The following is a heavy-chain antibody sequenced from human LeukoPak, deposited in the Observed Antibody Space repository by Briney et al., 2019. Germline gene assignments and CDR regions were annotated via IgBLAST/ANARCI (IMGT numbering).Heavy chain of an antibody. J-gene: IGHJ4*02. CDR1: GFTFSSYA. V-gene: IGHV3-30-3*01. CDR3: AKVGTNFLRYHFDS. CDR2: LSYDGNNE. D-gene: IGHD1-1*01. Sequence: GGSLRLSCAASGFTFSSYAMHWVRQAPGQGLEWVAVLSYDGNNEYYADSVKGRFTISRDNSKNTLYLQMNSLSAEDTAVYYCAKVGTNFLRYHFDSWGRGTLVTVSS.